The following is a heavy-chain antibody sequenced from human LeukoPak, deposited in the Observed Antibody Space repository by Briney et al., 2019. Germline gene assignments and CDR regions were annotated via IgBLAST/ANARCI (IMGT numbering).Heavy chain of an antibody. D-gene: IGHD2-2*02. CDR2: IWYDGSNK. CDR1: GFTFSSYG. J-gene: IGHJ6*04. V-gene: IGHV3-33*01. CDR3: AREVVVPAAIYYYYGMDV. Sequence: GRSLRLSCAASGFTFSSYGMHWVRQAPGKGLEWVAVIWYDGSNKYYADSVKGRFTISRDNSKNTLYLQMNSPRAEDTAVYYCAREVVVPAAIYYYYGMDVWGKGTTVTVSS.